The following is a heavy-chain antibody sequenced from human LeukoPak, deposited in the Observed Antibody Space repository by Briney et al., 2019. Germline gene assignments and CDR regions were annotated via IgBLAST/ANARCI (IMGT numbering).Heavy chain of an antibody. D-gene: IGHD7-27*01. J-gene: IGHJ6*02. CDR3: ARERSELGEDHYYYYYGMDV. Sequence: GGSLRLSCAASGFSFSSHWVHWVRQAPGKGLVWVSRISDDGSYTSNVDSVKGRFTISRDNVNNMLYLHMNSLRAEDTAVYYCARERSELGEDHYYYYYGMDVWGQGTTVTVSS. V-gene: IGHV3-74*01. CDR1: GFSFSSHW. CDR2: ISDDGSYT.